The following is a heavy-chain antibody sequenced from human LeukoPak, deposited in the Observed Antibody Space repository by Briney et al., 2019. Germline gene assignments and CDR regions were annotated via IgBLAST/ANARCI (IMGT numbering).Heavy chain of an antibody. J-gene: IGHJ4*02. Sequence: SSETLSLTCTVSGGSISSYYWSWIRQPPGKGLEWIGYIYYSGSTNYNPSLKSRATMSVDTSKNQFSLKLNSVTAADTAVYYCATYSSSWYGFDYWGQGTLVTVSS. D-gene: IGHD6-13*01. CDR1: GGSISSYY. CDR2: IYYSGST. V-gene: IGHV4-59*08. CDR3: ATYSSSWYGFDY.